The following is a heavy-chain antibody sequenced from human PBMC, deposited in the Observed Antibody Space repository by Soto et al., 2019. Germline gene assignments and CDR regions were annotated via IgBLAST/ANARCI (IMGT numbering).Heavy chain of an antibody. CDR3: ARQGTYDFWSGYYGWFDP. Sequence: XETLSLPCTVSGGSISSYYWSWIRQPPGKGLEWIGYIYYSGSTNYNPSLKSRVTISVDTSKNQFSLKLSSVTAADTAVYYCARQGTYDFWSGYYGWFDPWGQGTLVTVSS. CDR1: GGSISSYY. D-gene: IGHD3-3*01. V-gene: IGHV4-59*01. J-gene: IGHJ5*02. CDR2: IYYSGST.